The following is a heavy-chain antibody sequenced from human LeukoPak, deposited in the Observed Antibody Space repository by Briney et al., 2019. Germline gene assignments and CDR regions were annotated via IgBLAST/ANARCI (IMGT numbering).Heavy chain of an antibody. CDR3: ARAYWVVVPAATRGWFDP. J-gene: IGHJ5*02. CDR1: GGSISSSSYY. V-gene: IGHV4-39*07. Sequence: PSETLSLTCTVSGGSISSSSYYWGWIRQPPGKGLEWIGSIYYSGSTNYNPSLKSRVTISVDTSKNQFSLKLSSVTAADTAVYYCARAYWVVVPAATRGWFDPWGQGTLVTVSS. D-gene: IGHD2-2*01. CDR2: IYYSGST.